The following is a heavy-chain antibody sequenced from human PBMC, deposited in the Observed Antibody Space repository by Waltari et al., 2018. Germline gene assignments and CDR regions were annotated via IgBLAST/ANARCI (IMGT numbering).Heavy chain of an antibody. Sequence: QVQLVESGGGVVQPGRSLRLSCAASGFPFSSYGMPWLRPAPVKGLEWVAVRWYDGSNKYYADSVKGRFTISRDNSKNTLYLQMNSLRAEDTAMYYCAKIAAAGTDYYYYYYMDVWGKGTTVTVSS. CDR1: GFPFSSYG. CDR2: RWYDGSNK. D-gene: IGHD6-13*01. V-gene: IGHV3-30*18. CDR3: AKIAAAGTDYYYYYYMDV. J-gene: IGHJ6*03.